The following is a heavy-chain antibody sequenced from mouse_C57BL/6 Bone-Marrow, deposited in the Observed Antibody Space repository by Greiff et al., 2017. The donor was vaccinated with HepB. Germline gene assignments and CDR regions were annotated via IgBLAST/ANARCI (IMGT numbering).Heavy chain of an antibody. CDR2: ISSGSSTI. V-gene: IGHV5-17*01. D-gene: IGHD1-1*01. Sequence: DVQLVESGGGLVKPGGSLKLSCAASGFTFSDYGMHWVRQAPEKGLEWVAYISSGSSTIYYADTVKGRFTISRDNAKNTLFLQMTSLRSEDTAMYYCARSPYYGSSHWYLDVWGTGTTVTVSS. CDR3: ARSPYYGSSHWYLDV. CDR1: GFTFSDYG. J-gene: IGHJ1*03.